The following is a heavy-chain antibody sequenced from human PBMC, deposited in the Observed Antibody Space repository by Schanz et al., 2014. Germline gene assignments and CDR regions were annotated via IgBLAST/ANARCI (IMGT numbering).Heavy chain of an antibody. V-gene: IGHV3-53*01. D-gene: IGHD3-22*01. CDR1: GFTVSSNY. CDR3: AKDGRLPYYGTGSDFDY. J-gene: IGHJ4*02. Sequence: EVQLVESGGGLIQPGGSLRLSCAASGFTVSSNYMSWVRQAPGKGLEWVAVIYSGGSTFYTDSVKGRFTISRDNLKNTVYLQMNSLRAGDTAVYYCAKDGRLPYYGTGSDFDYWGQGTLVAVSS. CDR2: IYSGGST.